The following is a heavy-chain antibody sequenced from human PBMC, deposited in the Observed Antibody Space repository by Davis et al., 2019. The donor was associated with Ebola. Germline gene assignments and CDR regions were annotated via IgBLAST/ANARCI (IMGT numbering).Heavy chain of an antibody. D-gene: IGHD4-17*01. V-gene: IGHV3-23*01. CDR3: AKWRDYGSDYFDY. CDR1: GFTFRNYA. J-gene: IGHJ4*02. Sequence: PGGSLRLSCAVSGFTFRNYAMNWVRQAPGKGLEWVSTIGGRENTTYYADSVRGRFTISRDNSENTLYLHMNSLRGDDTAVYFCAKWRDYGSDYFDYWGQGTLVTVSS. CDR2: IGGRENTT.